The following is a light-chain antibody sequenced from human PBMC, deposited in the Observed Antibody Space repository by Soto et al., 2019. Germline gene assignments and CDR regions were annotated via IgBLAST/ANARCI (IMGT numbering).Light chain of an antibody. CDR2: EVT. Sequence: QSVLTQPPSMSGSPGQSVTISCTGTSSDVGHYDRVSWYQQPPGTAPKLMIYEVTNRPSGVPDRFSGSKSGNTASLIISGLQAEDEADYYCSSYTTSSTYVFGPGTKLTVL. CDR1: SSDVGHYDR. CDR3: SSYTTSSTYV. J-gene: IGLJ1*01. V-gene: IGLV2-18*02.